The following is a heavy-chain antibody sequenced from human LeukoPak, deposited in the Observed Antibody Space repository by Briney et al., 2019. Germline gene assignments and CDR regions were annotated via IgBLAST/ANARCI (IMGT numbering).Heavy chain of an antibody. CDR1: GYTFASYD. D-gene: IGHD3-22*01. Sequence: ASVKVSYKASGYTFASYDINWVRQAAGQGLEWMGWMNPNSGNTGYARKFQGRVTITMNTSINTAYMELSSLTSEDTAVYYCARGPYTHYDSSGDYYNWFDPWGQGTQVTVSS. CDR2: MNPNSGNT. V-gene: IGHV1-8*03. CDR3: ARGPYTHYDSSGDYYNWFDP. J-gene: IGHJ5*02.